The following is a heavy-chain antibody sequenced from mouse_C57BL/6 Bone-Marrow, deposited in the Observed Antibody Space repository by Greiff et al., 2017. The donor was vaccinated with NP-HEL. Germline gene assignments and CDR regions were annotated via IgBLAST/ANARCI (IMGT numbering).Heavy chain of an antibody. CDR2: ISSGGDYI. CDR3: TRYYCSSIFDD. V-gene: IGHV5-9-1*02. J-gene: IGHJ2*01. D-gene: IGHD1-1*01. Sequence: EVQGVESGEGLVKPGGSLKLSCAASGFTFSRYAMSWVRQTPEKRLEWVAYISSGGDYIYYADTVKGRFTISRDNARNTLYLQMSSLNSEDTAMYYCTRYYCSSIFDDWGQGTTLTVSS. CDR1: GFTFSRYA.